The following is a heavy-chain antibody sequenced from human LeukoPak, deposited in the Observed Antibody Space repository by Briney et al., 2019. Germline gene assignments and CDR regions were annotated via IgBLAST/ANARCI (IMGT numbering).Heavy chain of an antibody. CDR3: ARDQLRGRWFDP. D-gene: IGHD5-24*01. V-gene: IGHV1-2*02. CDR2: INPNSGGT. J-gene: IGHJ5*02. Sequence: ASVKVSCKASGYTFTGYYMHWVRQAPGQGLEWMGWINPNSGGTNYAQKLQGRVTMTRDTSISTAYMELSRLRSDDTAVYYCARDQLRGRWFDPWGQGTLVTVSS. CDR1: GYTFTGYY.